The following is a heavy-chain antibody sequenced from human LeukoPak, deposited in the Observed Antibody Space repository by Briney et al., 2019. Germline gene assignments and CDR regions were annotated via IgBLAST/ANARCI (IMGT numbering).Heavy chain of an antibody. CDR1: GYTFTGYY. J-gene: IGHJ4*02. Sequence: ASVKVSXKASGYTFTGYYMHWMRRAPGQGLEWIGRINPNSGGTNYAQKFQGRVTMARDTSISTAYMELSRLRSDDTAVYYCARGARDYYDSSGYYTYWGQGTLVTVSS. V-gene: IGHV1-2*06. CDR3: ARGARDYYDSSGYYTY. CDR2: INPNSGGT. D-gene: IGHD3-22*01.